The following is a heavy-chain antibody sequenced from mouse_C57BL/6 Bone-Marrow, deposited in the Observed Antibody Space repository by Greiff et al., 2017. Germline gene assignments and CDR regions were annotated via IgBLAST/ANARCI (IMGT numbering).Heavy chain of an antibody. CDR3: ARGCYGNSVGFAD. CDR2: IYPGSGST. D-gene: IGHD2-1*01. CDR1: GYTFTSYW. Sequence: QVQLQQPGAELVKPGASVKMSCKASGYTFTSYWITWVKQRPGQGLEWIGDIYPGSGSTNYTEKFKSKATLTVDTSSSTAYMQLSSLTSEDSAVYYCARGCYGNSVGFADWGQGILVTVAA. V-gene: IGHV1-55*01. J-gene: IGHJ3*01.